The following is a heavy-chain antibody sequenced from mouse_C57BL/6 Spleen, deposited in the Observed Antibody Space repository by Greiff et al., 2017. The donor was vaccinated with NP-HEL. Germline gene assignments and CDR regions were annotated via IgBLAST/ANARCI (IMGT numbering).Heavy chain of an antibody. J-gene: IGHJ2*01. V-gene: IGHV3-1*02. CDR1: GYSITSGYG. CDR2: ISYSGST. CDR3: ARTARIKY. D-gene: IGHD1-2*01. Sequence: QSGPGLVKPSQSLSLTCTVTGYSITSGYGWHWIRQFPGNTLEWMGYISYSGSTNYNPSLKRRISITRDTSKNQFFLQLNSVTTEDTATYYCARTARIKYWGQGTTLTGSS.